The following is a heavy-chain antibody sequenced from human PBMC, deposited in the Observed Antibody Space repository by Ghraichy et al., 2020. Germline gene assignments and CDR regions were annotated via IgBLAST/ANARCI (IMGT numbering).Heavy chain of an antibody. CDR3: ARGSSGWRPRPYGMDV. Sequence: GGSLRLSCAASGFTFSSYWMSWVRQAPGKGLEWVANIKQDGSEKYYVDSVKGRFTISRDNAKNSLYLQMNSLRAEDTAVYYCARGSSGWRPRPYGMDVWGQGTTVTVSS. CDR1: GFTFSSYW. V-gene: IGHV3-7*01. J-gene: IGHJ6*02. D-gene: IGHD6-19*01. CDR2: IKQDGSEK.